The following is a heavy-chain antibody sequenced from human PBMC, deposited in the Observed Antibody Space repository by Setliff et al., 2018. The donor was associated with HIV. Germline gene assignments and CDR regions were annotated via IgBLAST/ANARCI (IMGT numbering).Heavy chain of an antibody. D-gene: IGHD3-16*01. J-gene: IGHJ3*02. CDR2: VNHRGTI. CDR3: VRGGSWGII. V-gene: IGHV4-34*01. Sequence: GSLRLSCAASGFAFSSYAMNWVRQSPGKGLEWIGEVNHRGTINYNQSLKNRVIISVDTAKNQFSLKLSSVTAADTAVYYCVRGGSWGIIWGQGTVVTVSS. CDR1: GFAFSSYA.